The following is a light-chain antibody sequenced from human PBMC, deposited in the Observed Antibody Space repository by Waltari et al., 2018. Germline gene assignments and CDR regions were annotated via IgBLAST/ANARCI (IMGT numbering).Light chain of an antibody. J-gene: IGKJ3*01. CDR3: QEYYSTPLT. V-gene: IGKV4-1*01. CDR2: WAS. CDR1: QSVLYSSSNKNH. Sequence: DILMTQSPDSLAVSLGERATINCKSSQSVLYSSSNKNHLAWYKQKPGQPPRLLISWASSPVSGVPDRFSVSWSGTDFTRTISGLQTEDVAVYYCQEYYSTPLTFGPGTKVDI.